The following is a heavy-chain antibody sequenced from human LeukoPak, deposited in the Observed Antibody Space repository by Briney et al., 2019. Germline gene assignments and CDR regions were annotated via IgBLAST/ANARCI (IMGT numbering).Heavy chain of an antibody. J-gene: IGHJ4*02. D-gene: IGHD3-22*01. V-gene: IGHV4-39*01. CDR2: IYYSGST. CDR3: ARAHLSYYYDSSGYLDY. CDR1: GGSISSSSYY. Sequence: SETLSLTCTVSGGSISSSSYYWGWIRQPPGKGLEWIGSIYYSGSTYYNPSLKSRVTISVDTSKNQFSLKLSSVTAADTAVYYCARAHLSYYYDSSGYLDYWGQGTLVTVSS.